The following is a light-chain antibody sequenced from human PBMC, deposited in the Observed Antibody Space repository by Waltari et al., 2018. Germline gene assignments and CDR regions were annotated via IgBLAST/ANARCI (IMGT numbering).Light chain of an antibody. J-gene: IGLJ3*02. Sequence: ALSHPAPASGAPMESLSLSCARTSSDVWVDNPVSWYQQHPGKDPQLMIYQVSKRPSGVSNRFSGSKSGNAASLTISGLQAEDEADYYCCSYAGSSTWVFGAGTKLTVL. CDR3: CSYAGSSTWV. V-gene: IGLV2-23*02. CDR2: QVS. CDR1: SSDVWVDNP.